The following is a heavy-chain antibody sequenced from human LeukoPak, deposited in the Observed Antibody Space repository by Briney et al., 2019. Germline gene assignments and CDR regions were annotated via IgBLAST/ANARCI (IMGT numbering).Heavy chain of an antibody. J-gene: IGHJ4*02. Sequence: GGSLGLSCAASGFTFSSYNMHWVRQAPGKGLEYVSAVTSNGGSTYYADSVKGRFTISRDNSKNTLYLQMGSLRAEDMAVYYCARGYNYAYDYWGQGTLVTVSS. CDR3: ARGYNYAYDY. CDR1: GFTFSSYN. V-gene: IGHV3-64*02. CDR2: VTSNGGST. D-gene: IGHD5-18*01.